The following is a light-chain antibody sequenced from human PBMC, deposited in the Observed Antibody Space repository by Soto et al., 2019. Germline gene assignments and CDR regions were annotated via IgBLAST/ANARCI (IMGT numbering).Light chain of an antibody. CDR2: GAS. CDR3: QQYNNWPGT. Sequence: EIVMTQSPATLSVSPGERATLSCRATQSFSTNLAWYQHKPGQAPRLLISGASTRATGLPARFSGSGSGTEFTLTISSLQSEDFAVYYCQQYNNWPGTFGQGTKVDI. J-gene: IGKJ1*01. CDR1: QSFSTN. V-gene: IGKV3-15*01.